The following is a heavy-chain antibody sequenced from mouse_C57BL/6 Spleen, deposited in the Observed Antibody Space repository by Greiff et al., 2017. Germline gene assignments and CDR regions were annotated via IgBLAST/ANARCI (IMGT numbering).Heavy chain of an antibody. D-gene: IGHD2-5*01. CDR3: ARRRGYYSNSGAMDY. CDR1: GFTFSDYG. CDR2: ISSGSSTI. J-gene: IGHJ4*01. V-gene: IGHV5-17*01. Sequence: EVQVVESGGGLVKPGGSLKLSCAASGFTFSDYGMHWVRQAPEKGLEWVAYISSGSSTIYYADTVKGRFTISRDNAKNTLFLQMTSLRSEDTAMYYCARRRGYYSNSGAMDYWGQGTSVTVSS.